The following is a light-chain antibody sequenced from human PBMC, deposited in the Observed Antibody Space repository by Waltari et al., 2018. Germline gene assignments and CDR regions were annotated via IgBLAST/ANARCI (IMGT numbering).Light chain of an antibody. CDR2: KTS. Sequence: DVQMTQSPSTLSAPLGDRVTITCRASHSIGNWLAWYQQKPGKASKLLIQKTSDLQNGVPSRFSGSGSGTDVTLPISSLQPDDFATYVCQWSVSYPRTFGQGTKVEV. CDR1: HSIGNW. V-gene: IGKV1-5*03. CDR3: QWSVSYPRT. J-gene: IGKJ1*01.